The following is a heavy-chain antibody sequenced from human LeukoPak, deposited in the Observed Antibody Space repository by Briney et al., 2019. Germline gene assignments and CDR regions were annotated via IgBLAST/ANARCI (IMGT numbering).Heavy chain of an antibody. J-gene: IGHJ4*02. D-gene: IGHD2-2*01. CDR2: INHSGST. V-gene: IGHV4-34*01. CDR3: ARHVYCSSTSCSMGDY. Sequence: PSETLSLTCAVYGGSFSGYYRSWIRQPPGKGLEWIGEINHSGSTNYNPSLKSRVTISVDTSKNQFSLKLSSVTAADTAVYYCARHVYCSSTSCSMGDYWGQGTLVTVSS. CDR1: GGSFSGYY.